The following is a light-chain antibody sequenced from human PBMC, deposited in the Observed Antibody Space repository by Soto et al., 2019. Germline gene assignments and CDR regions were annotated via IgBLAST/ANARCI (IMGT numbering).Light chain of an antibody. Sequence: DIQMTQSPSTLSASVGYSVTITCRASQSIDSGLAWYQQKPGKAPKLLIYKASTLESGVHSRFRGSGSGTEFTLTINSLQPDDFAPYHCQKYKSYSCTFGGGTKVEIK. CDR2: KAS. CDR3: QKYKSYSCT. J-gene: IGKJ4*01. CDR1: QSIDSG. V-gene: IGKV1-5*03.